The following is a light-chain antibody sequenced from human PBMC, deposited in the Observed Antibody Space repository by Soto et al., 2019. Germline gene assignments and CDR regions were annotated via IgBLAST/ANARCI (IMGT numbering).Light chain of an antibody. V-gene: IGKV3D-15*01. CDR1: QSVSNN. CDR2: GAS. CDR3: KQYNNWPRT. Sequence: EIVMTQSPATLSVSPGERGTLSCRASQSVSNNLAWYQQKPGQAPRLLIYGASNRATGIQDRFSGSGSGTDFTLTIRSLQSEDFAVYYCKQYNNWPRTFGQGTKVDNK. J-gene: IGKJ1*01.